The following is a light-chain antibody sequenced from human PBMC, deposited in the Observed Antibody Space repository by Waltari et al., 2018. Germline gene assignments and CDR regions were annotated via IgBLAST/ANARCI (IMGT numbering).Light chain of an antibody. CDR2: GAS. V-gene: IGKV3-15*01. Sequence: VLTQSPATLSVSPGERATLSCRASQSISTFLAWYQQRPGQAPRLLIYGASTKATGIPARFSGSGSGTDFTLTISSLQSEDFAVYYCQQYNNWPITFGQGTRLEIK. CDR1: QSISTF. CDR3: QQYNNWPIT. J-gene: IGKJ5*01.